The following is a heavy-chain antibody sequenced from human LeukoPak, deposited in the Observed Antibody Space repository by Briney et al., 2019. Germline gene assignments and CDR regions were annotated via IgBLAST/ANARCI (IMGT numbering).Heavy chain of an antibody. Sequence: HPGRSLRLSCAASGFTFSSYAMHWVRQAPGKGLEWVAVISYDGSNKYYADSVKGRFTIFRDNSKSTLYLQMNSLRAEDTAVYYCARDRGTAMVLVDYWGQGTLVTVSS. CDR2: ISYDGSNK. CDR3: ARDRGTAMVLVDY. J-gene: IGHJ4*02. CDR1: GFTFSSYA. V-gene: IGHV3-30*04. D-gene: IGHD5-18*01.